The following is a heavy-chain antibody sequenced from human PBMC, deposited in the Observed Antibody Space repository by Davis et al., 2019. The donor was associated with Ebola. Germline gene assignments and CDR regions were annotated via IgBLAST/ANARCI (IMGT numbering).Heavy chain of an antibody. V-gene: IGHV3-7*01. CDR2: IKQDGSEK. J-gene: IGHJ6*02. CDR1: GFTFSSYW. Sequence: GESLKISCAASGFTFSSYWMSWVRQAPGKGLEWVANIKQDGSEKYYVDSVKGRFTISRDNAKNSLYLQMNNLRAEDTAVYYCAKPRLGYFYYYSMDVWGQGTTVTVSS. CDR3: AKPRLGYFYYYSMDV. D-gene: IGHD6-19*01.